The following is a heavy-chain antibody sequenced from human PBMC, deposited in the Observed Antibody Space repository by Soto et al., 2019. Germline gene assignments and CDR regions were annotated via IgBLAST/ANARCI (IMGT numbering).Heavy chain of an antibody. Sequence: EVQLVESGGGLVKPGGSLRLSCAASGFTFSSYSMNWVRQAPGKGLEWVSSISSSSSYIYYADSVKGRFTISRDNAKNSLYLQMNSLRAEDTAVYYCARDFRLVIMSGAFDIWGQGTMVTVSS. D-gene: IGHD3-9*01. V-gene: IGHV3-21*01. CDR2: ISSSSSYI. CDR1: GFTFSSYS. CDR3: ARDFRLVIMSGAFDI. J-gene: IGHJ3*02.